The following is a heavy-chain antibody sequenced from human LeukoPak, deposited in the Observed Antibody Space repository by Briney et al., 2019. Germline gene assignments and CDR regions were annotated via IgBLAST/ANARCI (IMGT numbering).Heavy chain of an antibody. CDR3: ASFEEGNSPHYFDY. D-gene: IGHD4-23*01. CDR2: IIPILGIA. J-gene: IGHJ4*02. Sequence: SVKVSCKASGYTFTGYYLHWVRQAPGQGLEWMGRIIPILGIANYAQKFQGRVTITADKSTSTAYMELSSLRSEDTAVYYCASFEEGNSPHYFDYWGQGTLVTVSS. V-gene: IGHV1-69*02. CDR1: GYTFTGYY.